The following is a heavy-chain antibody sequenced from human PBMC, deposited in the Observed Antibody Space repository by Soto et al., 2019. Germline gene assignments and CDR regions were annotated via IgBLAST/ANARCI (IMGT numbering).Heavy chain of an antibody. D-gene: IGHD3-10*01. CDR1: GYSFTSYG. CDR3: EREIYGSGSSFDY. CDR2: ISAYNGNT. Sequence: GXSVKVTCNAAGYSFTSYGIVWGRRAPGQGLEWMGWISAYNGNTNYAQKLQGRVTMTTDTSTSTAYMELRSLRSDDTAVYYCEREIYGSGSSFDYWGQGTLVTVS. V-gene: IGHV1-18*01. J-gene: IGHJ4*02.